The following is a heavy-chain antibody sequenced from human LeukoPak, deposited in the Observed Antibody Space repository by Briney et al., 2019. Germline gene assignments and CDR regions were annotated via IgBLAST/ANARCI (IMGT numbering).Heavy chain of an antibody. J-gene: IGHJ3*02. V-gene: IGHV3-48*01. D-gene: IGHD3-16*01. CDR3: AREHYDSAFDI. Sequence: GGSLRLSCAASGFTFSSYNMNWVRQAPGKGLEWVSYISDSNSTTYYADSVKGRFTVSRDNAKKSLYLQMNSLRAEDTAVYYCAREHYDSAFDIWGQGTMVTVSS. CDR1: GFTFSSYN. CDR2: ISDSNSTT.